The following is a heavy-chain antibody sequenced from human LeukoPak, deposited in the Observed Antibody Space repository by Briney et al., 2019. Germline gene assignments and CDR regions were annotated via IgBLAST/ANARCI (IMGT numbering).Heavy chain of an antibody. V-gene: IGHV6-1*01. D-gene: IGHD3-3*01. CDR1: GDSVSSNIAA. Sequence: SQTLSLTCAISGDSVSSNIAAWNWIRQSPSRGLEWLGRTYYRSKWYHDYAESVKSRITIKPDTSKNQFSLQLNSVTSEDTAVYYSAGVHSTALETWGQGTLVTVSS. CDR2: TYYRSKWYH. J-gene: IGHJ4*02. CDR3: AGVHSTALET.